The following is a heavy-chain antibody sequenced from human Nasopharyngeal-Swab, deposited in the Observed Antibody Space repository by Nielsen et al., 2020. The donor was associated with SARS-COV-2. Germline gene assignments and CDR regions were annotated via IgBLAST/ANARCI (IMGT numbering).Heavy chain of an antibody. J-gene: IGHJ4*02. Sequence: GSLRLSCAVYGGSFSAYYLSWIRQPPGKGLEWIAAINHSGSTNYNPSLKSRVTISVETSKNQYCLKLSSVTAADTAVYYWARDPSDDILTGYSRHFDYWGQGTLVTVAS. V-gene: IGHV4-34*01. CDR1: GGSFSAYY. CDR3: ARDPSDDILTGYSRHFDY. CDR2: INHSGST. D-gene: IGHD3-9*01.